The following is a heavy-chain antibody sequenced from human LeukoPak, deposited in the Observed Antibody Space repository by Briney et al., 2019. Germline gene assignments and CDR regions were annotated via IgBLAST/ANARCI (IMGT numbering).Heavy chain of an antibody. CDR2: ITPSGGT. D-gene: IGHD5-24*01. Sequence: ASVKVSCKASGYTFTSYAMHWVRQAPGQGLEWVGWITPSGGTNYPQKFQGRVAITRDTSNTTAYMDLSRLTSDDTAVYYCARDRYGDGFAHFDCWGQGALVTVSS. CDR3: ARDRYGDGFAHFDC. V-gene: IGHV1-2*02. J-gene: IGHJ4*02. CDR1: GYTFTSYA.